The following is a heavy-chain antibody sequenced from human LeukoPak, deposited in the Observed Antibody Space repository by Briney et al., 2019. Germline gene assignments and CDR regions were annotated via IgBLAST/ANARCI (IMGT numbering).Heavy chain of an antibody. CDR1: GFTFSDYH. J-gene: IGHJ5*02. CDR2: ISSSGSTI. V-gene: IGHV3-11*01. D-gene: IGHD2-2*01. CDR3: ARDSRGYCSSTSCHLWFDP. Sequence: GGSLRLSCAASGFTFSDYHMSWIRQAPSKGLEWVSYISSSGSTIYYADSVKGRFTISRENAKNSLYIQMISLRAEDTAVYYCARDSRGYCSSTSCHLWFDPWGQGTLVTVSS.